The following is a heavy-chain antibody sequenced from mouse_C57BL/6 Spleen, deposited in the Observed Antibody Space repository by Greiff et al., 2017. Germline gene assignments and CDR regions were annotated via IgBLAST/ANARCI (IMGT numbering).Heavy chain of an antibody. J-gene: IGHJ3*01. CDR3: AREGLDGYDGFAY. CDR2: IYPGSGNT. D-gene: IGHD2-2*01. V-gene: IGHV1-66*01. CDR1: GYSFTSYY. Sequence: VKLVESGPELVKPGASVKISCKASGYSFTSYYIHWVKQRPGQGLEWIGWIYPGSGNTKYNEKFKGKATLTADTSSSTAYMQLSSLTSEDSAVYYCAREGLDGYDGFAYWGQGTLVTVSA.